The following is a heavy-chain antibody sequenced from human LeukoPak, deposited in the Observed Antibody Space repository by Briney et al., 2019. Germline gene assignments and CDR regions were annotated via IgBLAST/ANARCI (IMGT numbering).Heavy chain of an antibody. Sequence: GGSLRLSRAASGFTFSSYAMSWVRQAPGRGLEWVSAISGSGGSTYYADSVKGRFTISRDNSKNTLYLQMNSLRAEDTAVYYCAKSSRQIYYYDSSGYYYVPFFDYWGQGTLVTVSS. CDR3: AKSSRQIYYYDSSGYYYVPFFDY. J-gene: IGHJ4*02. D-gene: IGHD3-22*01. CDR1: GFTFSSYA. CDR2: ISGSGGST. V-gene: IGHV3-23*01.